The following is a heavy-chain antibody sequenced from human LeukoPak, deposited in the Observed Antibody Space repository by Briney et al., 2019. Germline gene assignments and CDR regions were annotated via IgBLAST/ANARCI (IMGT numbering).Heavy chain of an antibody. J-gene: IGHJ6*03. CDR2: ISSRGDYI. CDR1: GFPFSSYS. CDR3: AREKSGGSRYYYYYMDV. Sequence: GGSLRLSCAASGFPFSSYSMNWVRQAPGKGLEWVSSISSRGDYISYADSVTGRFTISRDNAKNSLYLQMNSLRAEDTAVYYCAREKSGGSRYYYYYMDVWGKGTTVTVSS. V-gene: IGHV3-21*01. D-gene: IGHD3-10*01.